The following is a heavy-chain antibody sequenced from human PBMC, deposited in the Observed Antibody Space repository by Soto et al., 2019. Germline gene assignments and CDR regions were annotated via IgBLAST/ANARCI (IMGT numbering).Heavy chain of an antibody. CDR2: IKLDASEK. J-gene: IGHJ4*01. CDR1: GFSFGSYW. D-gene: IGHD3-10*01. Sequence: GGSPRLSCAASGFSFGSYWMSWVRQAPGKGLGWLATIKLDASEKKYVDSVKGRFTLSRDNAKNSLCLQMDSLSADGTAGYCGARDWGYGSGTSVIHYLNYWGHGTLVTV. CDR3: ARDWGYGSGTSVIHYLNY. V-gene: IGHV3-7*01.